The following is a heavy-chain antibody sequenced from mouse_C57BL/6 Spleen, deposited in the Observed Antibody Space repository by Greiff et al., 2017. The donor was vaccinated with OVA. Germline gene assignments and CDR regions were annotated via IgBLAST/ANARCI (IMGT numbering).Heavy chain of an antibody. D-gene: IGHD1-1*01. Sequence: EVMLVESGGGLVKPGGSLKLSCAASGFTFSDYGMHWVRQAPEKGLEWVAYISSGSSTIYYADTVKGRFTISRDNAKNTLFLQMTSLRSEDTAMYYCARGHYGDWYFDVWGTGTTVTVSS. CDR1: GFTFSDYG. CDR3: ARGHYGDWYFDV. J-gene: IGHJ1*03. CDR2: ISSGSSTI. V-gene: IGHV5-17*01.